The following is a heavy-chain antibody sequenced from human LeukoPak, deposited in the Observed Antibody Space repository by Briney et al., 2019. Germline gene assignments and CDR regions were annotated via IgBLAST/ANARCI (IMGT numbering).Heavy chain of an antibody. CDR3: ARDPVPVSPHAFDI. CDR2: IYYSGST. V-gene: IGHV4-30-4*08. CDR1: GGSISSGDYY. D-gene: IGHD2-2*01. Sequence: SQTLSLTCTVSGGSISSGDYYWSWIRQPPGKGLVWIGYIYYSGSTYYNPSLKSRVTISVDTSKNQLSLKLSSVTAADTAVYYCARDPVPVSPHAFDIWGQGTMVTVSS. J-gene: IGHJ3*02.